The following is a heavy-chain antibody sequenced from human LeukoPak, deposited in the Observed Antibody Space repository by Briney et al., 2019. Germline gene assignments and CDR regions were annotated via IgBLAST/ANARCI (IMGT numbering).Heavy chain of an antibody. Sequence: GGSLRLSCAASGFTFSSYSMNWLRQAPGKGLEWVASISSNSDHIFYADSMKGRFTISRDNANNLLYLQMNSLRAEDTAVYYCAKDRGVYYGSGSYRSYWGQGTLVTVSS. D-gene: IGHD3-10*01. CDR3: AKDRGVYYGSGSYRSY. CDR1: GFTFSSYS. V-gene: IGHV3-21*04. J-gene: IGHJ4*02. CDR2: ISSNSDHI.